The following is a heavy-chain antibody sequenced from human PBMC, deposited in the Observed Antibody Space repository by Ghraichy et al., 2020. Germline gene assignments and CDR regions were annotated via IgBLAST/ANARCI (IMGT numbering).Heavy chain of an antibody. CDR3: ARGEYCSTTTCSQYYGMDV. V-gene: IGHV3-23*01. J-gene: IGHJ6*02. CDR1: GLTFRSYA. Sequence: GESLNISCAASGLTFRSYAMSWVRQAPGKGLEWVSAISGSGGSTSGSGGSTNYADSVKGRFTISRDNSKNTLYLQMNSLGADDTAVYYCARGEYCSTTTCSQYYGMDVWGQGTTVTVSS. D-gene: IGHD2-2*01. CDR2: ISGSGGSTSGSGGST.